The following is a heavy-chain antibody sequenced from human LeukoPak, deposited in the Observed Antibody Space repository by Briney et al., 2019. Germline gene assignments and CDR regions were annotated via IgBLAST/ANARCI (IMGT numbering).Heavy chain of an antibody. CDR3: ARCYSATISFDY. V-gene: IGHV3-48*03. J-gene: IGHJ4*02. CDR2: ISSSGSTI. D-gene: IGHD2-2*02. CDR1: GLTFSSYE. Sequence: SGGSLRLSCAASGLTFSSYEMNWVRQAPGKGLEWVSYISSSGSTIYYADSVKGRFTISRDNAKNSLYLQMNSLRAEDTAVYYCARCYSATISFDYWGQGTLVTVSS.